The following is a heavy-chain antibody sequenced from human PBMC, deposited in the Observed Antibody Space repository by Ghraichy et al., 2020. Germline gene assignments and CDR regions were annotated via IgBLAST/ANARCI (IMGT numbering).Heavy chain of an antibody. D-gene: IGHD3-22*01. Sequence: ASVKVSCKASGYTFTSYYMHWVRQAPGQGLEWMGIINPSGGSTSYAQKFQGRVTMTRDTSTSTVYMELSSLRSEDTAVYYCARAPFTDDSSGWEPSFDYWGQGTLVTVSS. CDR3: ARAPFTDDSSGWEPSFDY. CDR2: INPSGGST. V-gene: IGHV1-46*01. CDR1: GYTFTSYY. J-gene: IGHJ4*02.